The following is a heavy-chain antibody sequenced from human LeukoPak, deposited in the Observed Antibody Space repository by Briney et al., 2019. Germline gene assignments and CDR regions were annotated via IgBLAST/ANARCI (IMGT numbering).Heavy chain of an antibody. V-gene: IGHV5-51*01. J-gene: IGHJ4*02. D-gene: IGHD3-22*01. CDR3: ARHPEPHYYDSSGYYYDY. CDR1: GYSFTSYW. CDR2: IYPGDSDT. Sequence: GESLKISCKGSGYSFTSYWIAWVRQMPGKGLEWMGSIYPGDSDTRYSPSFQGQVTISADKSISTAYLQWSSLKASDTAMYYCARHPEPHYYDSSGYYYDYWGQGTLVTVSS.